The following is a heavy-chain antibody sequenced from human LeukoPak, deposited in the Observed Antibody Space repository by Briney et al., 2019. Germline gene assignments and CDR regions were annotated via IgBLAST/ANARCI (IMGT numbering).Heavy chain of an antibody. J-gene: IGHJ4*02. D-gene: IGHD6-13*01. V-gene: IGHV4-34*01. CDR2: INHSGST. CDR1: GGSFSGYY. CDR3: ARAYREDSSSVYYFDY. Sequence: SETLSLTSAVYGGSFSGYYWSWIRQPPGKGLEWIGEINHSGSTNYNPSLKSRVTISVDTSKNQFSLKLSSVTAADTAVYYCARAYREDSSSVYYFDYWGQGTLVTVSS.